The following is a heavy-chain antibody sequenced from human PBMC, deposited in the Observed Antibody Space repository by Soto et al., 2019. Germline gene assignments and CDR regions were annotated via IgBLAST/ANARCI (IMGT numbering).Heavy chain of an antibody. CDR3: ARRYGWAFDI. CDR1: GGSISSYY. D-gene: IGHD3-16*01. J-gene: IGHJ3*02. V-gene: IGHV4-59*08. Sequence: SETLSLTCTVPGGSISSYYWSWIRQPPGKGLEWIGYIYYSGSTNYNPSLKSRVTISVDTSKNQFSLKLSSVTAADTAVYYCARRYGWAFDIWGQGTMVTVSS. CDR2: IYYSGST.